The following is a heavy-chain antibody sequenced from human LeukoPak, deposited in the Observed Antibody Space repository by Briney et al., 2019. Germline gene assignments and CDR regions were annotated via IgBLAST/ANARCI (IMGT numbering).Heavy chain of an antibody. CDR2: INPNSGGT. CDR1: GYTFTGYY. J-gene: IGHJ6*03. Sequence: GASVKVSCKASGYTFTGYYMHWVRQAPGQGLEWMGWINPNSGGTNYAQKFQGRVTMTRDTSISTAYMELSRLRSDDTAVYYCARNHDIFSYYYMDVWGKGTTVTVSS. D-gene: IGHD3-9*01. CDR3: ARNHDIFSYYYMDV. V-gene: IGHV1-2*02.